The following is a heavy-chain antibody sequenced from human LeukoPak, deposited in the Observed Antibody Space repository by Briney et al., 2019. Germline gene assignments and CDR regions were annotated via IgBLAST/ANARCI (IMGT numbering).Heavy chain of an antibody. J-gene: IGHJ4*02. Sequence: ASVKVSCKASGYTFTSYGISWVRQAPGQGLEWMGWISAYNGNTNYAQKLQGRVTMTTDTSTSTAYMELRSLRSDDTAVYYCARVIPPSTMVRGPTPPEYWGQGTLVTVSS. CDR1: GYTFTSYG. CDR2: ISAYNGNT. V-gene: IGHV1-18*04. CDR3: ARVIPPSTMVRGPTPPEY. D-gene: IGHD3-10*01.